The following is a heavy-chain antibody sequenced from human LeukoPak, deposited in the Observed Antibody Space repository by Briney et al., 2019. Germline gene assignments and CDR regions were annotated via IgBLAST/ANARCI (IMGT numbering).Heavy chain of an antibody. J-gene: IGHJ4*02. Sequence: GGSLRLSCAASGFTFSNYWMSWVRQAPGKGLEWVANINRDGSEKYFVDSVKGRFTISRDNAKNSMYLQMNSLRAEDTAVYFCMRDGSASGDRWGQGILVTVSS. CDR2: INRDGSEK. CDR3: MRDGSASGDR. D-gene: IGHD7-27*01. V-gene: IGHV3-7*05. CDR1: GFTFSNYW.